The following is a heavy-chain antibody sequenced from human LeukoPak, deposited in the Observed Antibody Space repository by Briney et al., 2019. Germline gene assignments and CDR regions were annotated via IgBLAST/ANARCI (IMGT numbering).Heavy chain of an antibody. CDR1: GFTFDDYA. J-gene: IGHJ3*02. Sequence: GRSLRLSCAASGFTFDDYAMHWVRQAPGKGLEWVSGTSWNSGSIGYADSVKGRFTISRDNAKNSLYLQMNSLRAEDTALYYCAKGLVHAFDIWGQGTMVTVSS. CDR2: TSWNSGSI. V-gene: IGHV3-9*01. CDR3: AKGLVHAFDI.